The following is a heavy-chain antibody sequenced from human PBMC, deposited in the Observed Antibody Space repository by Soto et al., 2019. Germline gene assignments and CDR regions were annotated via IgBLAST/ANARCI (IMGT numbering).Heavy chain of an antibody. V-gene: IGHV1-3*01. Sequence: SSVKVSCKASGYIFTRYALHLVLQAPGHRLEVMGWINAGKGNTKYSQKFQGRVTITRDTSASVAYMELSSLASEDTAAYYCARSEIIPEGRDSWGQGTLVTVSS. D-gene: IGHD3-3*01. CDR2: INAGKGNT. J-gene: IGHJ4*02. CDR1: GYIFTRYA. CDR3: ARSEIIPEGRDS.